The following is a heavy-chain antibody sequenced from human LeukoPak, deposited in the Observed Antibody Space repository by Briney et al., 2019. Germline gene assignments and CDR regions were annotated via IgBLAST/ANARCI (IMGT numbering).Heavy chain of an antibody. J-gene: IGHJ4*02. CDR3: SRERSSSYYFDY. CDR2: ISGSGGST. D-gene: IGHD6-6*01. CDR1: GFTFSSYA. V-gene: IGHV3-23*01. Sequence: PGGSLRLSRAASGFTFSSYAMSWVRQAPGKGLEWVSAISGSGGSTYYADSVKGRFTISRDNSKNTLYLQMNSLRAEDTAVYYCSRERSSSYYFDYWGQGTLVTVSS.